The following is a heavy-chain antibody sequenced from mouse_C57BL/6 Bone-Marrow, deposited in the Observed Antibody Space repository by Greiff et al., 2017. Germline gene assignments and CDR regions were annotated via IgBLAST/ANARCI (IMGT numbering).Heavy chain of an antibody. Sequence: VQLQQSGAELVRPGASVTLSCKASGYTFTDYEMHWVKQTPVHGLEWIGAIDPETGGTAYNQKFKGKAILTADKSSSTAYMELRSLTSEDSAVYYCTYYGRGDVWGTGTTVTVSS. D-gene: IGHD1-1*01. CDR2: IDPETGGT. CDR3: TYYGRGDV. J-gene: IGHJ1*03. V-gene: IGHV1-15*01. CDR1: GYTFTDYE.